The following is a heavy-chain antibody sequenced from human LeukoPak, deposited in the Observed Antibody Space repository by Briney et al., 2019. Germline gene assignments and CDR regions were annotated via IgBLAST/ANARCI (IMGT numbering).Heavy chain of an antibody. CDR2: IYSGGST. Sequence: GGSLRLSCAASGFTFSSYAMSWVRQAPGKGLEWVSVIYSGGSTYYADSVKGRFTISRDNSKNTLYLQMNSLRAEDTAVYYCARMFSLYYYGMDVWGQGTTVTVSS. D-gene: IGHD3-10*02. V-gene: IGHV3-53*01. J-gene: IGHJ6*02. CDR3: ARMFSLYYYGMDV. CDR1: GFTFSSYA.